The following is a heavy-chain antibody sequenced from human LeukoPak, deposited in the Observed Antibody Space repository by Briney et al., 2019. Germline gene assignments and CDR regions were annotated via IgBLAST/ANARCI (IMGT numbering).Heavy chain of an antibody. CDR3: ATLYDSTRTFDY. V-gene: IGHV1-24*01. CDR1: GYTLTELS. CDR2: FDPEDGET. Sequence: ASVKVSCKVSGYTLTELSMHWVRQAPGKGLEWMGGFDPEDGETIYAQKFQGRVTMTEDTSTDTAYMELSSLRSEDTAVYYCATLYDSTRTFDYWGQGTLFTVSS. D-gene: IGHD3-22*01. J-gene: IGHJ4*02.